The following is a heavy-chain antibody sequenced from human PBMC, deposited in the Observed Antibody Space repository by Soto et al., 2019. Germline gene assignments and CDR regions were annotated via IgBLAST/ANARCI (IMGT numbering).Heavy chain of an antibody. V-gene: IGHV3-48*02. Sequence: GGSLRLSCAASGFTFSSYSMNWVRQAPGKGLEWVSYISSSSSTIYYADSVKGRFTISRDNAKNSLYLQMNSLRDEDTAVYYCARDLVKRHSNWFDPWGQGTLVTVSS. J-gene: IGHJ5*02. CDR3: ARDLVKRHSNWFDP. D-gene: IGHD3-16*02. CDR1: GFTFSSYS. CDR2: ISSSSSTI.